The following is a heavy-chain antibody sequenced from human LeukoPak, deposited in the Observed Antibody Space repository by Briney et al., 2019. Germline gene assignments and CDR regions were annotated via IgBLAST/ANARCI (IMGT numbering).Heavy chain of an antibody. CDR2: IGPSGSTK. Sequence: QSGGSLRLSCAASGFTFSNYGMNWVRQAPGKGLDWVSYIGPSGSTKYYADSVKGRFTISRDNAKNSLSLQMNSLRAEDTAVYYCVRDAAYGSGWLGLDVWGKGTTVIISS. V-gene: IGHV3-48*04. J-gene: IGHJ6*04. CDR1: GFTFSNYG. D-gene: IGHD6-19*01. CDR3: VRDAAYGSGWLGLDV.